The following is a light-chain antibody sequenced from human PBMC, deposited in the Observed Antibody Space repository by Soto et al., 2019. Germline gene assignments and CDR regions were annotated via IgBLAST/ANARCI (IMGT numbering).Light chain of an antibody. CDR3: LQDINYPWT. Sequence: DIQMTQSPSTLSASVGDRVTITCRASQSISNWLAWYQQKPGKAPKLLIYLASSLESGVPSRFSGSGSGTEFTLTISNLQPDDFATYYCLQDINYPWTFGQGTKVDIK. CDR2: LAS. V-gene: IGKV1-5*03. CDR1: QSISNW. J-gene: IGKJ1*01.